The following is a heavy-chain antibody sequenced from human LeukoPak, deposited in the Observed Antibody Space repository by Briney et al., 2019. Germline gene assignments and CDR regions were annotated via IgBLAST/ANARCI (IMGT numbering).Heavy chain of an antibody. J-gene: IGHJ4*02. D-gene: IGHD6-13*01. V-gene: IGHV3-23*01. Sequence: PGESLRLSCAASGFTFSSYAMSWVRQAPGKGLEWVSGIRDSGDRTYYADSVKGRFTISRDNSKNTLYLQMNSLRAEDTAVYYCARISKAAAGTFDYWGQGTLVTVSS. CDR3: ARISKAAAGTFDY. CDR2: IRDSGDRT. CDR1: GFTFSSYA.